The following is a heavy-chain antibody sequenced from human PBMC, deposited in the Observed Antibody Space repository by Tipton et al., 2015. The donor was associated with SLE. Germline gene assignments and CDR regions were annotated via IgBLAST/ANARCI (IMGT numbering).Heavy chain of an antibody. CDR2: ISSSSSYI. CDR1: GFTFSSYS. Sequence: LSLTCAASGFTFSSYSMNWVRQAPGKGLEWVSSISSSSSYIYYADSVKGRFTISRDNAKNSLYLQMNSLRAEDTAVYYCARNLGGIAAATAAGGDYWGQGTLVTVSS. D-gene: IGHD6-13*01. CDR3: ARNLGGIAAATAAGGDY. V-gene: IGHV3-21*01. J-gene: IGHJ4*02.